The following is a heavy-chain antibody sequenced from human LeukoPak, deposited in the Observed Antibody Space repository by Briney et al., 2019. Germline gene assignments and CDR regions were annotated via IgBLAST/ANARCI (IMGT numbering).Heavy chain of an antibody. CDR1: GAFIGSSSSY. V-gene: IGHV4-39*02. CDR3: ARRRVYSGYDHFDY. Sequence: SETRSLTGPVVGAFIGSSSSYWGWIRQPPGKGLEWIGSINFSGNTYYKPSLKRRVTISVDTSKNHFSLKLSSVTAADTAMYYCARRRVYSGYDHFDYWGQGTLVTVSS. D-gene: IGHD5-12*01. J-gene: IGHJ4*02. CDR2: INFSGNT.